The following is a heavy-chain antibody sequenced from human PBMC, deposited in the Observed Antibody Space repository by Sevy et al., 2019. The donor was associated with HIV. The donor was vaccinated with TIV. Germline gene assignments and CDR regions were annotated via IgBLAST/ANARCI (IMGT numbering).Heavy chain of an antibody. Sequence: SETLSLTCAVSGGSIISVNWWHWVRQSPGKGLEWIGEIYHSGSTNDNPSLKSRVTISVDNSKNQFSLNLYSVTAADTAVYYCARGGETPRGFDPWGQGSLVTVSS. D-gene: IGHD3-16*01. J-gene: IGHJ5*02. V-gene: IGHV4-4*02. CDR2: IYHSGST. CDR3: ARGGETPRGFDP. CDR1: GGSIISVNW.